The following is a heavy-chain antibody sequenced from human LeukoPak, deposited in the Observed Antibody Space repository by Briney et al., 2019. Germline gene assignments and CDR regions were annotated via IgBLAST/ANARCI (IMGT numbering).Heavy chain of an antibody. CDR2: ISSSSSTI. D-gene: IGHD3-10*01. CDR3: ASPKAYGSGSYLY. V-gene: IGHV3-48*04. CDR1: GFTFSTYS. Sequence: GGSLRLSCAASGFTFSTYSMNWVRQAPGKGLEWVSYISSSSSTIDYADSVKGRFTISRDNAKNSLYLQMNSLRAEDTAVYYCASPKAYGSGSYLYWGQGTLVTVSS. J-gene: IGHJ4*02.